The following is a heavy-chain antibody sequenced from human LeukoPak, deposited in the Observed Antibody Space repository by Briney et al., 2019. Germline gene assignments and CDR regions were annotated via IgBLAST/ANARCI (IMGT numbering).Heavy chain of an antibody. Sequence: SETLSLTCTVSGVSINNGRYYWGWIRQPPGRWLEWIGSIFYTGSAHYHPSFESRVVITIDTANNQFSLRLPSVTAADTAVYFCARRGIAAAAHFDFWGQGSLVTVSS. V-gene: IGHV4-39*01. CDR2: IFYTGSA. D-gene: IGHD6-25*01. CDR1: GVSINNGRYY. J-gene: IGHJ4*02. CDR3: ARRGIAAAAHFDF.